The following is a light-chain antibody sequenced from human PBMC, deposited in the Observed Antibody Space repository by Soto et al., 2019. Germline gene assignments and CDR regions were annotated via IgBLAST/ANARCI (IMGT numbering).Light chain of an antibody. CDR2: DAS. CDR1: TGDVGAYNF. Sequence: QSALTQPRSVXXXXGQSVTISCTGTTGDVGAYNFVPWYQLHPGKAPNLTIYDASKRTSGVPDRFSASKSGNTASLTISGLQSEDEADYYCCSYAGSFTWVLGGGTKLTVL. CDR3: CSYAGSFTWV. V-gene: IGLV2-11*01. J-gene: IGLJ3*02.